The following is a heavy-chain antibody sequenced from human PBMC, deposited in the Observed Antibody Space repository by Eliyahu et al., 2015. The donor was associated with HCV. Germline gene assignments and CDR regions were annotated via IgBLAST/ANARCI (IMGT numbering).Heavy chain of an antibody. CDR3: ARPHSPYCGGDCSPRGGAFDI. Sequence: EVQLVQSGAEVKKPGESLKISCKGSGXSFTSYWIGWVRQMPGKGLEWMGIIYPGDSDTRYSPSFQGQVTISADKSISTAYLQWSSLKASDTAMYYCARPHSPYCGGDCSPRGGAFDIWGQGTMVTVSS. CDR2: IYPGDSDT. D-gene: IGHD2-21*02. CDR1: GXSFTSYW. J-gene: IGHJ3*02. V-gene: IGHV5-51*01.